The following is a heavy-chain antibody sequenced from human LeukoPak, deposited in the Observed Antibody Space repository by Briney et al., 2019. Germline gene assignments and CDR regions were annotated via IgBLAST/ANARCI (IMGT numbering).Heavy chain of an antibody. J-gene: IGHJ3*01. CDR1: GGSIGTNTYY. CDR2: IYYSGRT. Sequence: SETLSLTCTVSGGSIGTNTYYWGWIRQPPGKGLEWIGSIYYSGRTYYNPSLKSRVTISVDTSKNQFSLNLSSVIATDTAVYYCAKSPRVATILGPAYVFDLWGQGTLVPVSS. CDR3: AKSPRVATILGPAYVFDL. V-gene: IGHV4-39*01. D-gene: IGHD5-12*01.